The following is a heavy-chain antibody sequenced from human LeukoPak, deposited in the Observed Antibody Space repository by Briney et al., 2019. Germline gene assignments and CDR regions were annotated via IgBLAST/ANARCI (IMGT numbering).Heavy chain of an antibody. J-gene: IGHJ4*02. Sequence: ASVKVSCNASGSTFSSYAISWVRQAPGQGLEWMGWISAYNGNINYAQKFQGRVTMTTDTSTNTAYMELRSLRSDDTAVYYCARAAGYSDGSDYYLYWRQGTLVTVSS. CDR1: GSTFSSYA. V-gene: IGHV1-18*01. CDR3: ARAAGYSDGSDYYLY. D-gene: IGHD3-22*01. CDR2: ISAYNGNI.